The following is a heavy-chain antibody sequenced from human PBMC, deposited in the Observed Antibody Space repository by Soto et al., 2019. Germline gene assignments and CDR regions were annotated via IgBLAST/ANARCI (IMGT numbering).Heavy chain of an antibody. J-gene: IGHJ5*02. CDR3: ASEVGAPSGWLDP. D-gene: IGHD1-26*01. CDR1: GFTFTNYA. V-gene: IGHV3-23*01. Sequence: LRLSCAASGFTFTNYAMTWVRQTPGKGLEWVSCISARGGLKYYADSVRGRFTVSRDNSKNILYLQMDNLRDEDTALYYCASEVGAPSGWLDPWGQGTQVTVSS. CDR2: ISARGGLK.